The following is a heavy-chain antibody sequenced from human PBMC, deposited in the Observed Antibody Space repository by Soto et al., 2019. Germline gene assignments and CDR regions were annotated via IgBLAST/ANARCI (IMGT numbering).Heavy chain of an antibody. CDR3: ARDSPPVDY. Sequence: QVQLVQSGAEVKKPGASVKVSCKASGYTFTXXXISWVRQAPGQGLEWMGWINKGNTNYAQKLQXXVXMXXXXXXXXXXXELRSLSSDATAVYYCARDSPPVDYWGQGTLVTVSS. V-gene: IGHV1-18*01. J-gene: IGHJ4*02. CDR2: INKGNT. CDR1: GYTFTXXX.